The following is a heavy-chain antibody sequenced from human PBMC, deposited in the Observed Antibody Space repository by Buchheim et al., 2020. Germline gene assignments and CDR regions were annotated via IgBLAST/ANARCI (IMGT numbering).Heavy chain of an antibody. CDR1: GFTFSNAW. CDR2: IKSQSNGGTT. Sequence: EVQLEESGGDLVKPGGSLRLSCAASGFTFSNAWMTWVRQAPGKGLEWVGRIKSQSNGGTTDYAAPVKGRFTISRDDSKDTLYLQMDSLNTEDTARYYCIRNRLAGTGEDSWGQGTL. V-gene: IGHV3-15*01. D-gene: IGHD1-1*01. J-gene: IGHJ4*02. CDR3: IRNRLAGTGEDS.